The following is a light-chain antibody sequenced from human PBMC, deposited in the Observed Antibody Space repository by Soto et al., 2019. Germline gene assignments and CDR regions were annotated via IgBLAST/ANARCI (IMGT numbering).Light chain of an antibody. CDR2: EVS. V-gene: IGLV2-14*01. Sequence: QSALTHPASVSGPPGLSITIPCTGTSSDVGGYNYVSWYQQHPGKAPKLMIVEVSNRPSGVSNRFSGSKAGNTASLTSSGLQAEDEADYYCSSLTSSHTCVFGVGTKLTVL. J-gene: IGLJ3*02. CDR1: SSDVGGYNY. CDR3: SSLTSSHTCV.